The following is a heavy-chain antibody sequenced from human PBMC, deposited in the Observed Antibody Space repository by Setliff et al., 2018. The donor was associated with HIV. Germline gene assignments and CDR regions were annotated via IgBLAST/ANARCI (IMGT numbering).Heavy chain of an antibody. V-gene: IGHV3-15*01. J-gene: IGHJ3*01. CDR3: TTLNQKNAFDF. Sequence: PGGSLRLSCAASGFTFSFSTVWVTWVRQAPGKGLEWVGRIKSKAASGTTDYAAPVKGRFTVSRDDSKNTLYLQMNSLKTEDTAVYYCTTLNQKNAFDFWGQGTMVTVSS. CDR2: IKSKAASGTT. CDR1: GFTFSFSTVW.